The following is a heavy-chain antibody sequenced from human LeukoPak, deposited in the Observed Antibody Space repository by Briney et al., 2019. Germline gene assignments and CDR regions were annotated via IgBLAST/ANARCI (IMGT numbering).Heavy chain of an antibody. J-gene: IGHJ4*02. CDR2: MNPNSGNT. Sequence: ASVKVSCKASGYTFTSYDINWVRQATGQGLEWMGWMNPNSGNTGYAQKFQGRVTMTRNTSISTAYMELSSLRSEDTAVYYCARGPYLWFGELFSGFDYWGQGTLVTVSS. V-gene: IGHV1-8*01. CDR3: ARGPYLWFGELFSGFDY. CDR1: GYTFTSYD. D-gene: IGHD3-10*01.